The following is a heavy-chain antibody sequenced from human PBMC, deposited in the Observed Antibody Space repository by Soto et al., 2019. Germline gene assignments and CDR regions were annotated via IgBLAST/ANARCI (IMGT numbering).Heavy chain of an antibody. D-gene: IGHD5-18*01. CDR3: ARGDSHTSTYYYYYMDV. Sequence: GSLRLSCAASGFTFSSYSMNWVRQAPGKGLEWVSYISSSSSTIYYADSVKGRFTISRDNAKNSLYLQMNSLRAEDTAVYYCARGDSHTSTYYYYYMDVWGKGTTVTVSS. J-gene: IGHJ6*03. V-gene: IGHV3-48*01. CDR2: ISSSSSTI. CDR1: GFTFSSYS.